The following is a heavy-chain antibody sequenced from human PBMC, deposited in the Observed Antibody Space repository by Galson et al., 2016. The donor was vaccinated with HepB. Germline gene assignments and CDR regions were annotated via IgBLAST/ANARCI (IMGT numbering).Heavy chain of an antibody. D-gene: IGHD5-24*01. CDR3: ARPCHGDEPVDF. Sequence: SETLSLTCTVSGGSISSNYYCWGWIRQPPGKGLEWIGCIYHTGSTYYSPSLKSRLTMSVDTSKNQFSLNLKSVTAADAAVYYCARPCHGDEPVDFWGQGTLVTVSS. CDR2: IYHTGST. J-gene: IGHJ4*02. V-gene: IGHV4-39*01. CDR1: GGSISSNYYC.